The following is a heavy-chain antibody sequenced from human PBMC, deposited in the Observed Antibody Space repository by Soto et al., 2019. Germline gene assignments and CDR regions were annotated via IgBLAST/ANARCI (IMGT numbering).Heavy chain of an antibody. CDR3: ARGDSSGIFDY. Sequence: PSETLSLTCTVSGGSISSYYWSWIRQPPGKGLEWIGYIYYSGSTNYNPSLKSRVTISVDTSKNQFSLKLSSVTAAGTAVYYCARGDSSGIFDYWGQGTLVTVSS. V-gene: IGHV4-59*01. J-gene: IGHJ4*02. CDR2: IYYSGST. CDR1: GGSISSYY.